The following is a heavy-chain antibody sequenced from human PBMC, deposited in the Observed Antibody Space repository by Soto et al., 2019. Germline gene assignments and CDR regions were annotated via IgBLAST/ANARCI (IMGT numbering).Heavy chain of an antibody. CDR2: ISGSGGST. D-gene: IGHD5-12*01. V-gene: IGHV3-23*01. Sequence: GGSLRLSCAASGFTFSSYSMSWVRQSPGKGLEWVSAISGSGGSTYYGNSVKGRFIITRDNSKNTLYLQMITLRAEDTAVYYCAKGWTRLRADPFDYWGQGTLVTVSS. CDR3: AKGWTRLRADPFDY. CDR1: GFTFSSYS. J-gene: IGHJ4*02.